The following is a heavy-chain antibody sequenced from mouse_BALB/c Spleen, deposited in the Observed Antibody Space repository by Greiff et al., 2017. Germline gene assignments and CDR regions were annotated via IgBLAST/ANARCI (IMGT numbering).Heavy chain of an antibody. CDR1: GFTFTDYY. J-gene: IGHJ4*01. CDR3: ARVDSYLYYAMDY. CDR2: IRNKANGYTT. V-gene: IGHV7-3*02. Sequence: EVKLMESGGGLVQPGGSLRLSCATSGFTFTDYYMSWVRQPPGKALEWLGFIRNKANGYTTEYSASVKGRFTISRDNSQSILYLQMNTLRAEDSATSYCARVDSYLYYAMDYWGQGTSVTVSS. D-gene: IGHD2-12*01.